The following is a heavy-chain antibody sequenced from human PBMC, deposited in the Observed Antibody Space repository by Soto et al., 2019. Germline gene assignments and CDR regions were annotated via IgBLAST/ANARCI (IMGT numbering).Heavy chain of an antibody. CDR3: ARGNDALRAFDI. CDR2: INAGNGNT. Sequence: ASVKVSCKASGYTFTSYAMHWVRQAPGQRLEWMGWINAGNGNTKYSQKFQGRVTITRVTSASTAYMELSSLRSEDTAVYYCARGNDALRAFDIWGQGTMVTVSS. CDR1: GYTFTSYA. D-gene: IGHD1-1*01. J-gene: IGHJ3*02. V-gene: IGHV1-3*01.